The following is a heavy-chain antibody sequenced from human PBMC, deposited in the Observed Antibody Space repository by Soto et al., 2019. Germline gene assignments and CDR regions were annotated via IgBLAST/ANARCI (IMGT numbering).Heavy chain of an antibody. CDR1: GFTFSSYG. J-gene: IGHJ6*02. CDR2: FWYDGSNK. V-gene: IGHV3-33*01. CDR3: AREDAARGYYYYGMDV. D-gene: IGHD6-6*01. Sequence: GGSLRLSCAASGFTFSSYGMHWVRQAPGKGLEWVVVFWYDGSNKYYADSVKGRFTISRDNSKNTLYLQMSSLRAEDTAVYYCAREDAARGYYYYGMDVWGQGTTVTSP.